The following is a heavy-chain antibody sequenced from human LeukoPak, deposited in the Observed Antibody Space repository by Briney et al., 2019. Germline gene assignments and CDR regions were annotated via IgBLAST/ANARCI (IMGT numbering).Heavy chain of an antibody. CDR2: INPSGGST. J-gene: IGHJ4*02. CDR1: GYTFTSYY. D-gene: IGHD3-22*01. V-gene: IGHV1-46*01. Sequence: ASVKVSCKASGYTFTSYYMHWVRQAPGQGLEWMGIINPSGGSTSYAQKFQGRVTMTRDTSTSTVYMELSSLRSEDTAVYYCARDRYYYDSSGYIRGISFDYWVQGTLVTVSS. CDR3: ARDRYYYDSSGYIRGISFDY.